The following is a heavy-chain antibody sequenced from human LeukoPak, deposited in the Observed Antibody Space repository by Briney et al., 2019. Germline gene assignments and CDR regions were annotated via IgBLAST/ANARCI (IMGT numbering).Heavy chain of an antibody. CDR3: AKSYSSSSRYQPFDY. Sequence: SLRLSCAASGFTFDDYAMHWVRQVPGKGLEWVSGVSWNSGTIGYADSVKGRFTISRDNAKNSLYLQMNSLRAEDTALYYCAKSYSSSSRYQPFDYWGQGTLVTVSS. D-gene: IGHD6-6*01. J-gene: IGHJ4*02. CDR2: VSWNSGTI. CDR1: GFTFDDYA. V-gene: IGHV3-9*01.